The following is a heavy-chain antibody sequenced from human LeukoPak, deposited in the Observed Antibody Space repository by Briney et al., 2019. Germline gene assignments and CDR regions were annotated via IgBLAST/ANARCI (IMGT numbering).Heavy chain of an antibody. CDR3: AKNPYSSSWYYFDY. CDR1: GFTFDDYA. J-gene: IGHJ4*02. Sequence: GGSLRLSCAASGFTFDDYAMHWVRQAPGKGLKWVSLISGDGGSTYYADSVKGRFTISRDNSKNSLYLQMNSLRAEDTALYYCAKNPYSSSWYYFDYWGQGTLVTVSS. CDR2: ISGDGGST. V-gene: IGHV3-43*02. D-gene: IGHD6-13*01.